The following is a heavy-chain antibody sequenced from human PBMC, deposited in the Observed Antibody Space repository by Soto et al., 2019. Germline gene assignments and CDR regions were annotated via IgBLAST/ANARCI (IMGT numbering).Heavy chain of an antibody. V-gene: IGHV1-69*01. Sequence: QVQLVQSGAEVKKPGSSVKVSCKASGGIFSTYAISWLRQAPGQGLEWMGGIIPIFGTPNYAQRFQGRVTITADASTTTSYMELSRLKSEDTAVYYCARDRYDYGSGNYYNRIDFWGQGTLVNVSS. D-gene: IGHD3-10*01. CDR1: GGIFSTYA. J-gene: IGHJ4*02. CDR3: ARDRYDYGSGNYYNRIDF. CDR2: IIPIFGTP.